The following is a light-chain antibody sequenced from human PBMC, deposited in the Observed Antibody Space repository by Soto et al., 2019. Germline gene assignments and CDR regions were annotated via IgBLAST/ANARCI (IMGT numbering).Light chain of an antibody. V-gene: IGKV3-20*01. CDR1: QSVSSSY. CDR3: QQYGNSPYT. Sequence: ETVLTQSPGTQSLSPGERTTLSCRASQSVSSSYLAWYQQKPGQAPRLLIYDASIRATGIPDRFSGSGSGTDFTLTINRLEPEDFAVYYCQQYGNSPYTFGQGTKLEIK. CDR2: DAS. J-gene: IGKJ2*01.